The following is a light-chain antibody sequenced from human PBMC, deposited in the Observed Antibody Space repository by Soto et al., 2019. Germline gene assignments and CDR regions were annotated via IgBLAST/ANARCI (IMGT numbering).Light chain of an antibody. CDR1: SSKIGSNT. Sequence: QSVLTQPPSASGTPGQRVTISCSGSSSKIGSNTVSWYQQFPGTAPKLLIYTNNQRPSGVPDRFSGSKSGTSASLAISGLQSEDEADYYCAAWDDSLYGYVFGTGTKLTVL. CDR2: TNN. CDR3: AAWDDSLYGYV. V-gene: IGLV1-44*01. J-gene: IGLJ1*01.